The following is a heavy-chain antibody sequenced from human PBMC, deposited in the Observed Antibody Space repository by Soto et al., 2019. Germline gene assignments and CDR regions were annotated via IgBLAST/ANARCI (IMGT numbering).Heavy chain of an antibody. V-gene: IGHV3-30-3*01. CDR2: ISFDGSYK. CDR1: GFTFSGNA. CDR3: ARDSNYCGSDCFSFDY. J-gene: IGHJ4*02. Sequence: QVQLVESGGGVVQPGRSLRLSCAASGFTFSGNAMHWVRQAPGKGLEWVAVISFDGSYKYYPDSVKGRFTISRDNSKNTLHLQMNSLRAEDTAVYYCARDSNYCGSDCFSFDYWGQGTLVTVSS. D-gene: IGHD2-21*01.